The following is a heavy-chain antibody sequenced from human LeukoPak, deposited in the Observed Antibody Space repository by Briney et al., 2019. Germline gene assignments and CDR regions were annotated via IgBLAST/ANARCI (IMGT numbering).Heavy chain of an antibody. CDR2: INPSGGST. V-gene: IGHV1-46*01. CDR1: GYTLTELS. CDR3: ARAFIQRGTTSGSYLGY. Sequence: WASVKVSCKVSGYTLTELSMHWVRQAPGQGLEWMGIINPSGGSTSYAQKFQGRVTMTRNTSISTAYMELSSLRSEDTAVYYCARAFIQRGTTSGSYLGYWGQGTLVTVSS. D-gene: IGHD1-26*01. J-gene: IGHJ4*02.